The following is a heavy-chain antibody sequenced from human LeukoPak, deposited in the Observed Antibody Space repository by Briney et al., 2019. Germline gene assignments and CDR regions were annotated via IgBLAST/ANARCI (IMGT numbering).Heavy chain of an antibody. Sequence: GESLKISCNGSGDSFTSYWIAWVRQMPGKGLEWMGIIYPGDSDTQYSPSFQDQVTISADKSISTAYLQWSRLKASDTAMYYCERHSGSKLDYWGQGTLVTVSS. J-gene: IGHJ4*02. CDR3: ERHSGSKLDY. D-gene: IGHD3-10*01. CDR2: IYPGDSDT. V-gene: IGHV5-51*01. CDR1: GDSFTSYW.